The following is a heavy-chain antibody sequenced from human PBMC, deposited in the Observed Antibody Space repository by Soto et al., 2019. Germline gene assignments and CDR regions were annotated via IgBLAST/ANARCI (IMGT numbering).Heavy chain of an antibody. CDR1: GYSFITYW. Sequence: PGESLKISCKGSGYSFITYWIGWVRQMPGKGLEWMAMIYPADSETRYNPSFQGNVTISADKSISTAYVQWSSLKASDTAIYYCARLLITVVRGVIPSDGWFDPWGQGTLVTVSS. J-gene: IGHJ5*02. CDR3: ARLLITVVRGVIPSDGWFDP. D-gene: IGHD3-10*01. V-gene: IGHV5-51*01. CDR2: IYPADSET.